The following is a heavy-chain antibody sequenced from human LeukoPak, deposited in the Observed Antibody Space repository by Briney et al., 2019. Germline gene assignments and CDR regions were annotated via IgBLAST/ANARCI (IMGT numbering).Heavy chain of an antibody. V-gene: IGHV3-33*01. J-gene: IGHJ4*02. CDR2: IWYDGSNK. Sequence: GGSLRLSCAASGFTFSSYGMHWVRQAPGEGLEWVALIWYDGSNKYYADSVKGRLTISRDNSKNTLYLQMNSLRAEDTAVYYCAREGPRGNSQFDYWGQGTLVTVSS. CDR1: GFTFSSYG. D-gene: IGHD2/OR15-2a*01. CDR3: AREGPRGNSQFDY.